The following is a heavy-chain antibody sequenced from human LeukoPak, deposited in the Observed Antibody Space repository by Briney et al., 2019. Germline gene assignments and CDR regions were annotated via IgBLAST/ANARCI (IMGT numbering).Heavy chain of an antibody. Sequence: GGSLRLSCAASGFTFSSYDMSWVRQAPGKGLEWVSAISGSGGSTYYADSVKGRFTISRDNSKNTLYLQMNSLRAEDTAVYYCAKDRFWEDTAMAHDYWGQGTLVTVSS. CDR3: AKDRFWEDTAMAHDY. J-gene: IGHJ4*02. CDR2: ISGSGGST. V-gene: IGHV3-23*01. CDR1: GFTFSSYD. D-gene: IGHD5-18*01.